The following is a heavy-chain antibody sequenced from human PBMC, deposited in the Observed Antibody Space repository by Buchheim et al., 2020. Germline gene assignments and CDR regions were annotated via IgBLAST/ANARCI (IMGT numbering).Heavy chain of an antibody. J-gene: IGHJ3*02. Sequence: QVQLVQSGAEVKKPGASVKVSCKASGYTFTGYYMHWVRQAPGQGLEWMGWINPNSGGPNYAQKFQGRVTMTRDTSISTAYMELSRLRSDDTAVYYCASPVLTPYYDFWSGYPGGAFDIWGQGT. CDR2: INPNSGGP. CDR1: GYTFTGYY. V-gene: IGHV1-2*02. CDR3: ASPVLTPYYDFWSGYPGGAFDI. D-gene: IGHD3-3*01.